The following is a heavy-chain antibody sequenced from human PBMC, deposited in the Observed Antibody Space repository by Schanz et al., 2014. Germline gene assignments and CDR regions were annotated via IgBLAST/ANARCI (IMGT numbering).Heavy chain of an antibody. CDR1: RSTFSSYT. V-gene: IGHV1-46*01. Sequence: QVQLVQSGAEVKKPGSSVKVSCKASRSTFSSYTISWVRQAPGQGLEWMGIINPSGGGTSYALRFQDRVTVTRDTSRSTVYMELSSLRSEDTAVYYCARGRGCTGGSCYSWFDLWGQGTLVTVAS. CDR3: ARGRGCTGGSCYSWFDL. J-gene: IGHJ5*02. CDR2: INPSGGGT. D-gene: IGHD2-15*01.